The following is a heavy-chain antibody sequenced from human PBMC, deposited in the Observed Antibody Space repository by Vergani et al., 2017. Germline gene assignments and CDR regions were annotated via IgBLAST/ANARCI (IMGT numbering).Heavy chain of an antibody. CDR3: ARGQYGSGSYYPPYYFDY. D-gene: IGHD3-10*01. Sequence: EVQLLESGGGLVQPGGSLRLSCAASGFTFSSYAMSWVRQAPGKGLEWVSAISGSGGSTYYAASVKGRFTISRDNSKNTLYLQMNSLRAEDTAVYYCARGQYGSGSYYPPYYFDYWGQGTLVTVSS. J-gene: IGHJ4*02. V-gene: IGHV3-23*01. CDR2: ISGSGGST. CDR1: GFTFSSYA.